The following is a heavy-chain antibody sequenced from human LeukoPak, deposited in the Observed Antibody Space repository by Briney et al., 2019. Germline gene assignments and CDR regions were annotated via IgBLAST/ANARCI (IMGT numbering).Heavy chain of an antibody. V-gene: IGHV4-61*08. CDR2: IYYSGST. Sequence: SETLSLTCTVSGGSISSGGYYWSWIRQPPGKGLEWIGYIYYSGSTNYNPSLKSRVTISVDTSKNQFSLKLSSVTAADTAVYYCARDPDYYGSGYPYGTDVWGQGTTVTVSS. CDR3: ARDPDYYGSGYPYGTDV. CDR1: GGSISSGGYY. J-gene: IGHJ6*02. D-gene: IGHD3-10*01.